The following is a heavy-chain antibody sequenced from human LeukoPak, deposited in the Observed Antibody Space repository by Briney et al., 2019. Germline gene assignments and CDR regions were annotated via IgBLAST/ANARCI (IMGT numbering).Heavy chain of an antibody. Sequence: PGGSLRLSCAASGFNFSDYYMSWIRQAPGKGLEWVSDISSSGSTIYYADPVKGRFTISRDNANNPLYLQMNSLRAEDTAVYYCAREVVAGILASLDYWGQGTLVTVSS. D-gene: IGHD6-19*01. CDR3: AREVVAGILASLDY. CDR1: GFNFSDYY. CDR2: ISSSGSTI. V-gene: IGHV3-11*01. J-gene: IGHJ4*02.